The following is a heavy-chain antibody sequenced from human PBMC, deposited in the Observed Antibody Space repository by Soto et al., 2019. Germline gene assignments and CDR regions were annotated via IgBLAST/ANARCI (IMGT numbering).Heavy chain of an antibody. D-gene: IGHD3-3*01. J-gene: IGHJ5*02. CDR2: IYYSGST. CDR3: ARDLRLRFLEWFGWFDP. CDR1: GGSSSSYY. V-gene: IGHV4-59*01. Sequence: SETLSLTCTVSGGSSSSYYWSWIRQPPGKGLEWIGYIYYSGSTNYNPSLKSRVTISVDTSKNQFSLKLSSVTAADTAVYYCARDLRLRFLEWFGWFDPWGQGTLVTVSS.